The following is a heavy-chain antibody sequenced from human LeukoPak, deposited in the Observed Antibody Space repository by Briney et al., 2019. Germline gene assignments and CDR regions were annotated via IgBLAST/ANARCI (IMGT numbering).Heavy chain of an antibody. Sequence: ASVKVSCKVSGYTLSELSMHWVRQAPGKGLEWMGGFDPEDGETIYAQKFQGRVTMTEDTSTDTAYMELSSLRSEDTAVYYCATDRMYNWNDGGLDYWGQGTLVTVSS. CDR1: GYTLSELS. CDR3: ATDRMYNWNDGGLDY. V-gene: IGHV1-24*01. J-gene: IGHJ4*02. CDR2: FDPEDGET. D-gene: IGHD1-20*01.